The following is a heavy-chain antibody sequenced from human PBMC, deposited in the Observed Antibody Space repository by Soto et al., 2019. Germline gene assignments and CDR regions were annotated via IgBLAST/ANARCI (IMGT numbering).Heavy chain of an antibody. D-gene: IGHD3-22*01. V-gene: IGHV3-30*03. CDR3: TRDTRIRDYYDSSGYPDAFDI. Sequence: PGGSLRLSCAASGFSFSSYGMHWVRQAPGKGLEWVAVISYDGSNKYYADSVKGRFTISRDNSKNTLYLQMNSLRAEDTAVYYCTRDTRIRDYYDSSGYPDAFDIWGQGAMVTVSS. J-gene: IGHJ3*02. CDR2: ISYDGSNK. CDR1: GFSFSSYG.